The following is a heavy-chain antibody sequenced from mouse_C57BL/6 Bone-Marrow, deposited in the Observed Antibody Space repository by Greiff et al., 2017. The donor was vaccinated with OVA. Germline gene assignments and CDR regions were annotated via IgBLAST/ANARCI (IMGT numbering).Heavy chain of an antibody. Sequence: QVQLQQSGAELVRPGASVKVSCKASGYAFTNYLIAWVKQRPGQGLEWIGVINPGSGGTNYNEKFKGKATLTADTSSSTAYMQLSSLTSEDSAVEYCAGSYDGASFDYWGQGTLVTVSA. CDR3: AGSYDGASFDY. V-gene: IGHV1-54*01. CDR2: INPGSGGT. J-gene: IGHJ3*01. D-gene: IGHD2-3*01. CDR1: GYAFTNYL.